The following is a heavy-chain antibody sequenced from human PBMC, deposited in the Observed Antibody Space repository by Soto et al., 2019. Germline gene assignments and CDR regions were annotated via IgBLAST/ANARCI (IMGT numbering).Heavy chain of an antibody. Sequence: SETLSLTCAVSGVSISSGNWWTWVRQSPQGGLEYIGEIFHDGTANYYPSFERRVAISVDTSKNQFSLKLTSVTAADTAIYFCARLVYDTRLNYMYFDFWGQGTLVTVSS. V-gene: IGHV4-4*02. CDR3: ARLVYDTRLNYMYFDF. CDR2: IFHDGTA. J-gene: IGHJ4*02. D-gene: IGHD3-10*01. CDR1: GVSISSGNW.